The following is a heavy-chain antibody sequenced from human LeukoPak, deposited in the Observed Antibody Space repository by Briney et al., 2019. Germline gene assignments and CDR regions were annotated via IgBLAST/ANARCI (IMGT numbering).Heavy chain of an antibody. CDR3: ASSLDYYDSSGYSNDAFDI. Sequence: ASVKVSCKASGYTFTSYGISWVRQAPGQGLEWMGWISAYNGNTNYAQKLQGRVTTTTDTSTSTAYMELRSLRSDDTAVYYCASSLDYYDSSGYSNDAFDIWGQGTMVTVSS. V-gene: IGHV1-18*01. CDR2: ISAYNGNT. D-gene: IGHD3-22*01. CDR1: GYTFTSYG. J-gene: IGHJ3*02.